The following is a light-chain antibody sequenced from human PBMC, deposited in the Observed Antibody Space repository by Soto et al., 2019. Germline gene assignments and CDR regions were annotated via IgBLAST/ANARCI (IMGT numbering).Light chain of an antibody. Sequence: QMTQSPSYLFASVGDRVTITCRASQSISSHLNWYQQKVGQTPRLLIYQASTLQSEVPPRFSGSGSGTEFTLTISGLQREEFATYYCQQRHSAPLTFGGVNKIQI. CDR1: QSISSH. CDR2: QAS. J-gene: IGKJ4*01. V-gene: IGKV1-39*01. CDR3: QQRHSAPLT.